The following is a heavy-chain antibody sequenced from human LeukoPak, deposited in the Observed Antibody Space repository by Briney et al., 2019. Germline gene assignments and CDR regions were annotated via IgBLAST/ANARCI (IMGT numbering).Heavy chain of an antibody. Sequence: PGGSLRLSCAASGFTFSNYAMHWVRQAPGKGLEWVAVISYDGSNKYYADSVKGRFTISRDNSKNTLYLQMNSLRAEDTAVYYCARGLDIVVVVAAGDAFDIWGQGTMVTVSS. CDR3: ARGLDIVVVVAAGDAFDI. J-gene: IGHJ3*02. V-gene: IGHV3-30*04. CDR2: ISYDGSNK. CDR1: GFTFSNYA. D-gene: IGHD2-15*01.